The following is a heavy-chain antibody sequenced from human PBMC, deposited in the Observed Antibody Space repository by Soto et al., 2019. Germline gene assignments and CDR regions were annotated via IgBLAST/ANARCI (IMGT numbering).Heavy chain of an antibody. D-gene: IGHD1-1*01. CDR1: GFSLYTGGVG. V-gene: IGHV2-5*02. Sequence: QITLKESSPTLVKPTQTLTLTCSFSGFSLYTGGVGVGWIRQPPGKALEWLALLYWDDTRRYNPSLKNTLTIAKDTSENQVVLTVIDMGPVDTGTYFCAHYTTDTYFDVWGKGATVTVSS. CDR2: LYWDDTR. CDR3: AHYTTDTYFDV. J-gene: IGHJ6*04.